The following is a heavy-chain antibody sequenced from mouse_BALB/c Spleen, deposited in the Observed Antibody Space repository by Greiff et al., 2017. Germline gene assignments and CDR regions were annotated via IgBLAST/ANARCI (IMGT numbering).Heavy chain of an antibody. V-gene: IGHV1S56*01. J-gene: IGHJ3*01. Sequence: VKLVESGPELVKPGASVRISCKASGYTFTSYYIHWVKQRPGQGLEWIGWIYPGNVNTKYNEKFKGKATLTADKSSSTAYMQLSSLTSEDSAVYFCARCGYDTAWFAYWGQGTLVTVSA. CDR3: ARCGYDTAWFAY. D-gene: IGHD2-2*01. CDR1: GYTFTSYY. CDR2: IYPGNVNT.